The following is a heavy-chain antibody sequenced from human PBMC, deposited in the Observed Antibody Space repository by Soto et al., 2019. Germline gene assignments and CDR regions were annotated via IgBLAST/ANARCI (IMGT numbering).Heavy chain of an antibody. Sequence: ASVKVSCKASGYTFTSYGISWVRQAPGQGLEWMGWISAYNGNTNYAQKLQGRVTMTTDTSTSTAYMELRSLRSEDTAVYYCARDSGGGQQLVLDYWGQGTLVTVSS. CDR1: GYTFTSYG. CDR3: ARDSGGGQQLVLDY. V-gene: IGHV1-18*01. D-gene: IGHD6-13*01. CDR2: ISAYNGNT. J-gene: IGHJ4*02.